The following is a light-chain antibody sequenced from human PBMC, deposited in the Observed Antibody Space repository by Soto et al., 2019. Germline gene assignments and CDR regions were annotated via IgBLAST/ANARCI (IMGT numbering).Light chain of an antibody. V-gene: IGKV3-20*01. CDR2: DTS. CDR3: QQYGTSEII. CDR1: QSLANSF. Sequence: EFVLAQFPGTPSLSHWQRASLSFRASQSLANSFIAWYQQKPGQAPRLLIYDTSSRASGIPDRFSGSGSGTDFTLTISRLETEDFAVFYCQQYGTSEIIFGQGTRLEI. J-gene: IGKJ5*01.